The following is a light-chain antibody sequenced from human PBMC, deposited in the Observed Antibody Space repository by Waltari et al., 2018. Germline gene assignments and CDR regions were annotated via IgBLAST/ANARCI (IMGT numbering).Light chain of an antibody. CDR1: QSVSSSY. Sequence: EIVLTQSPGTLSLSPGERATLSCRASQSVSSSYLAWYQQKPGQAPRLLIYGASSRATGIPDRCCGSGSGTDFTLTISRLEPEDFAVYYCQQYGSSPPWTFGQGTKVEIK. CDR3: QQYGSSPPWT. CDR2: GAS. V-gene: IGKV3-20*01. J-gene: IGKJ1*01.